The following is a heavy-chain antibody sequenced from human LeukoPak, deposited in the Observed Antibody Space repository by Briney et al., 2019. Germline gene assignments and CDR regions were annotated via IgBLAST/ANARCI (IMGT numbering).Heavy chain of an antibody. J-gene: IGHJ3*02. V-gene: IGHV4-59*08. CDR1: GGSISSYY. D-gene: IGHD3-22*01. CDR3: ARHLPYYDSSGYYLDAFDI. Sequence: SETLFLTCTVSGGSISSYYWSWIRQPPGKGPEWIGYIYYSGSTNYNPSLKSRVTISVDTSKNQFSLKLSSVTAADTAVYYCARHLPYYDSSGYYLDAFDIWGQGTMVTVSS. CDR2: IYYSGST.